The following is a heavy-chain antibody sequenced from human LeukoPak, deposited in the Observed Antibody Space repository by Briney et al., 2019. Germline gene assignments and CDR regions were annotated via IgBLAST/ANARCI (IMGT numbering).Heavy chain of an antibody. Sequence: GGSLRLSCAASGFTFSSYWMHWVRQAPGKGLVWVSRINTDGSSTSYADSVKGRFTISRDNAKNTLYLQMNSLRAEDTAVYYCARPLGYYDSSGYYTTPLDYWGQGTLVTVSS. V-gene: IGHV3-74*01. CDR1: GFTFSSYW. CDR2: INTDGSST. D-gene: IGHD3-22*01. CDR3: ARPLGYYDSSGYYTTPLDY. J-gene: IGHJ4*02.